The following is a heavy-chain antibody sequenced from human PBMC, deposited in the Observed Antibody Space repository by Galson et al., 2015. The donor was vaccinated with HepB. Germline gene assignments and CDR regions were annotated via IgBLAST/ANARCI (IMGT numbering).Heavy chain of an antibody. J-gene: IGHJ6*02. CDR3: AKDGGLLLYGMDV. Sequence: SLRLSCAASGFTFDDYAMHWVRQAPGKGLEWVSGISWNSGSIGYADSVKGRFTISRDNAKNSLYLQMNSLRAEDTALYYCAKDGGLLLYGMDVWGQGTTVTVSS. V-gene: IGHV3-9*01. D-gene: IGHD2-21*01. CDR1: GFTFDDYA. CDR2: ISWNSGSI.